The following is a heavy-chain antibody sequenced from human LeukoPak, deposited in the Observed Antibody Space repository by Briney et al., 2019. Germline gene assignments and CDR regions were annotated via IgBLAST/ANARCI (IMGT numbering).Heavy chain of an antibody. J-gene: IGHJ4*02. V-gene: IGHV4-34*01. D-gene: IGHD3-10*01. CDR1: GGSFSGYY. CDR3: ARGRVTYYYGSGPYY. Sequence: SETLSLTCAVYGGSFSGYYWSWIRQPPGKGLEWIGEINHSGSTNYNPSLKSRVTISVDTSKNQFSLKLSSVTAADTAVYYCARGRVTYYYGSGPYYWGQGTLVTVSS. CDR2: INHSGST.